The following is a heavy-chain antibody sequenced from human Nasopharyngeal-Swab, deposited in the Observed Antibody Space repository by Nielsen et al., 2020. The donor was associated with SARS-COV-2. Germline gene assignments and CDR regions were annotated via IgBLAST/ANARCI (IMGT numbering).Heavy chain of an antibody. CDR1: GGSIGSYY. D-gene: IGHD4-11*01. V-gene: IGHV4-59*12. Sequence: SETLSLTCTVSGGSIGSYYWNWIRQAPGKGLEWIGYIDYSGSANYNPSLKSRVTIAVDTSKNQFSLKLSSVTAEDTAVYYCATRPASNWHPYCFDYWGRETLVTVSS. CDR3: ATRPASNWHPYCFDY. CDR2: IDYSGSA. J-gene: IGHJ4*02.